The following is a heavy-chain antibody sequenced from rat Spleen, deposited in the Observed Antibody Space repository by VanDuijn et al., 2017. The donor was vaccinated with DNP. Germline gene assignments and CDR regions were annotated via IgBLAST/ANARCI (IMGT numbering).Heavy chain of an antibody. J-gene: IGHJ2*01. CDR2: INYDGSSP. V-gene: IGHV5-7*01. D-gene: IGHD1-11*01. CDR3: TRDNYGGYDY. Sequence: EVQLVESGGGLVQPGRSLKLSCTASGFPFSDYNLAWVRQAPKKGLEWVATINYDGSSPYYRDSVKGRFTISRDNAKSTLYLQMDSLRSEDTATYYCTRDNYGGYDYWGQGVMVTVSS. CDR1: GFPFSDYN.